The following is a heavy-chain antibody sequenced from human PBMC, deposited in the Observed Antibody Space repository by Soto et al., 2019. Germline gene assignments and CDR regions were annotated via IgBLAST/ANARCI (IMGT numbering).Heavy chain of an antibody. CDR1: GGSISSSNW. Sequence: SATLSLTCAVSGGSISSSNWWSWVRQPPGKGLEWIGEIYHSGSTNYNPSLKSRVTISVDKSKNQFSLKLSSVTAADTAVYYCAMYCSSTSCYTRGFDYWGQGTLVTVYS. CDR3: AMYCSSTSCYTRGFDY. CDR2: IYHSGST. D-gene: IGHD2-2*02. V-gene: IGHV4-4*02. J-gene: IGHJ4*02.